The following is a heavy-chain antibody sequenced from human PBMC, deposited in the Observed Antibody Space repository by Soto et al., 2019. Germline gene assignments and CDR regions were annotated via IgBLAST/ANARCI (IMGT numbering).Heavy chain of an antibody. CDR3: ATIGIVGATSVDY. CDR1: GGPVTSRSYY. Sequence: PSETLSLTCTVSGGPVTSRSYYWSWIRQPPGKGLEWIGYISTSGSTNYNPSLKSRVTISVDTSKNQFSLKLSSVTAADTAVYYCATIGIVGATSVDYWGQGTLVTVSS. V-gene: IGHV4-61*01. J-gene: IGHJ4*02. CDR2: ISTSGST. D-gene: IGHD1-26*01.